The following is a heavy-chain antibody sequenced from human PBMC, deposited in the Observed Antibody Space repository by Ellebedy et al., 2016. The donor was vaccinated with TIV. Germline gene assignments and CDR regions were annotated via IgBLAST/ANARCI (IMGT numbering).Heavy chain of an antibody. CDR1: GFSLSNARMG. J-gene: IGHJ4*02. Sequence: SGPTLVXPTETLTLTCTVSGFSLSNARMGVSWIRQPPGKALEWLAHIFSNDEKSYSTSLKSRLTISKDTSKSQVVLTMTNMDPVDTATYYCARIQRGYDILTGYSDPIDYWGQGTLVTVSS. D-gene: IGHD3-9*01. CDR2: IFSNDEK. V-gene: IGHV2-26*01. CDR3: ARIQRGYDILTGYSDPIDY.